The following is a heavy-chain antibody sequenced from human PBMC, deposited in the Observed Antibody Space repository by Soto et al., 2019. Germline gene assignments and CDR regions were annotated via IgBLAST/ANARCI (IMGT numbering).Heavy chain of an antibody. D-gene: IGHD3-10*01. V-gene: IGHV1-2*06. J-gene: IGHJ4*02. CDR1: GYFFTSHY. Sequence: ASVKVSCKTSGYFFTSHYIHWVRLAPGRGLEWMGRINPNNGDTNSPQKFQGRVTMTSDTSISTAYMEMSGLRSDDTALYYCAREVTYGGGSFSLGLWGQGTLVTVSS. CDR3: AREVTYGGGSFSLGL. CDR2: INPNNGDT.